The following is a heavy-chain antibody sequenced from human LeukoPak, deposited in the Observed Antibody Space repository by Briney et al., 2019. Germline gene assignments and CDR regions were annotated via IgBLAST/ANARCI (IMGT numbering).Heavy chain of an antibody. Sequence: GASVKVSCKASGYTFTSYGISWVRQAPGQGLEWMGWISAYNGNTNYAQKLQGRDTMTTDTSTSTAYMELRSLRSDDTAVYYCARLEDIVVVPAAISYYYYGMDVWGQGTTVTVSS. J-gene: IGHJ6*02. CDR2: ISAYNGNT. D-gene: IGHD2-2*01. CDR3: ARLEDIVVVPAAISYYYYGMDV. CDR1: GYTFTSYG. V-gene: IGHV1-18*01.